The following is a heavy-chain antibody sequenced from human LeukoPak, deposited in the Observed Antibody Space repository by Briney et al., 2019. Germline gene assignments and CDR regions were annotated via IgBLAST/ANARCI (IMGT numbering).Heavy chain of an antibody. D-gene: IGHD3-10*01. V-gene: IGHV6-1*01. CDR3: ARARGYFDL. Sequence: SQTLSLTCAVSGDSVSSNSAAWSWIRQSPARGLEWLGRTYYRSNGNNNYAISVKSRITINPDTSKNQFSLQLNSVTPEDTGVYYCARARGYFDLWGRGTLVTVSS. CDR2: TYYRSNGNN. J-gene: IGHJ2*01. CDR1: GDSVSSNSAA.